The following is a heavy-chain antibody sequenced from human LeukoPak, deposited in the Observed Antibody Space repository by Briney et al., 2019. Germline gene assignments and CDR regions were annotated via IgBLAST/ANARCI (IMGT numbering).Heavy chain of an antibody. D-gene: IGHD5-18*01. J-gene: IGHJ6*03. CDR1: GGSISSGGYY. Sequence: SQTLSLTCTVSGGSISSGGYYWSWIRQPPGKGLEWIGYIYHSGSTYYNPSLKSRVTISVDRSKNQFSLKLSSVTAADTAVYYCAREGDTAMVRGNYYYYYYMDVWGKGTTVTVSS. CDR3: AREGDTAMVRGNYYYYYYMDV. CDR2: IYHSGST. V-gene: IGHV4-30-2*01.